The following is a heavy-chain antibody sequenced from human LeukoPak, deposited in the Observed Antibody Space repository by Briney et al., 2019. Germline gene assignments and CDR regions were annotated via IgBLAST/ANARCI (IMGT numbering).Heavy chain of an antibody. V-gene: IGHV4-4*02. D-gene: IGHD4-11*01. CDR2: KFYSGSI. CDR3: AKTHSHFPPYFDY. Sequence: SGTLSLTCAVSGGSISTYNWWSWVRQPPGKGLEWIGEKFYSGSINYNPSLKSRVTLSLDKSKNQFSLQLSSVTAADTAMYYCAKTHSHFPPYFDYWGQGTLVIVSS. CDR1: GGSISTYNW. J-gene: IGHJ4*02.